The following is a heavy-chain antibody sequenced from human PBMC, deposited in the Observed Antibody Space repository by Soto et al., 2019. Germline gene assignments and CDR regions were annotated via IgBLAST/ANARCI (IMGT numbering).Heavy chain of an antibody. V-gene: IGHV1-2*02. CDR2: INPKTAAT. J-gene: IGHJ4*02. Sequence: ASVKVSCKPSGYSFSDYFIQWVRQAPGQGLEWVAWINPKTAATNYAKKFQGRVSLTWDTSSTTAYMELTRLRPDDTAVYYCVKDEGGFFAYWGQGTLVTVSS. D-gene: IGHD5-12*01. CDR3: VKDEGGFFAY. CDR1: GYSFSDYF.